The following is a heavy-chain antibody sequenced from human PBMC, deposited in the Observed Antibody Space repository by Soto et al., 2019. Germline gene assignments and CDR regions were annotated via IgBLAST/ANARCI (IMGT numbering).Heavy chain of an antibody. CDR1: GGSISSGGYY. Sequence: SETLSLTCTVSGGSISSGGYYWSWIRQHPGKGLEWIGYIYYSGSTYYNPSLKSRVTISVDTSKNQFSLKLSSVTAADTAVYYCASAYSSSWYRILYWGQGTRVTVSS. D-gene: IGHD6-13*01. CDR3: ASAYSSSWYRILY. V-gene: IGHV4-31*03. CDR2: IYYSGST. J-gene: IGHJ4*02.